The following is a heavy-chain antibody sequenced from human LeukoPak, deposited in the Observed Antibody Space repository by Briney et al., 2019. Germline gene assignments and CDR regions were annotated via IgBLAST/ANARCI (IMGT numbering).Heavy chain of an antibody. Sequence: GGSVKVSCKASGYTFTSYAMNWVRQAPGQGLEWMGWINTNTGNPTYAQGFTGRFVFSLDTSVSTAYLQISSLKAEDTAVYYCARVQYYYDSSGYYDWGQGTLVTVSS. V-gene: IGHV7-4-1*02. CDR1: GYTFTSYA. CDR3: ARVQYYYDSSGYYD. D-gene: IGHD3-22*01. CDR2: INTNTGNP. J-gene: IGHJ4*02.